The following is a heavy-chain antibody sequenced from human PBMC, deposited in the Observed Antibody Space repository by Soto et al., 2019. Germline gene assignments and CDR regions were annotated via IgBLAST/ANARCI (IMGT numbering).Heavy chain of an antibody. CDR1: GFTFSSYA. J-gene: IGHJ4*02. CDR3: ARDSDTAMAAFDY. CDR2: ISYDGSNK. D-gene: IGHD5-18*01. V-gene: IGHV3-30-3*01. Sequence: PGGSLRLSCAASGFTFSSYAMHWVRQAPGKGLEWVAVISYDGSNKYYADSVKGRFTVSRDNSKNTLYLQMNSLRAEDTAVYYCARDSDTAMAAFDYWGQGTLVTVSS.